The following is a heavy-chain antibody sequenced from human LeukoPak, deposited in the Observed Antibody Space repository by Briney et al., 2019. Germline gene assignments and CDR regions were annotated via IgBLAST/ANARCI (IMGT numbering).Heavy chain of an antibody. CDR1: GFTFSIYS. J-gene: IGHJ4*02. CDR2: ISSSSSTI. Sequence: GGPLRLSCAASGFTFSIYSMNWVRQAPGKGLEWVAYISSSSSTIYYADSVKGRFTISRDNAKNSLYLQMNSLRAEDTAVYYCARGSGDYYDSSAEDYWGQGTLVTVSS. D-gene: IGHD3-22*01. CDR3: ARGSGDYYDSSAEDY. V-gene: IGHV3-48*04.